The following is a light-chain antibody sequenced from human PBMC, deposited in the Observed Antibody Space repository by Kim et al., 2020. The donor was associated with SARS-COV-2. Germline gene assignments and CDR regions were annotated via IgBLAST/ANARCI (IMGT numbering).Light chain of an antibody. CDR3: QQYGSSPLT. J-gene: IGKJ4*01. V-gene: IGKV3-20*01. CDR2: GAT. Sequence: SPGDRATLSCRASQSVSSSFLAWYQQRPGLAPRLLISGATTRASGIPDRFSGSGSGTVFTLTISRLEPEDFAVYYCQQYGSSPLTFGGGTKVDIK. CDR1: QSVSSSF.